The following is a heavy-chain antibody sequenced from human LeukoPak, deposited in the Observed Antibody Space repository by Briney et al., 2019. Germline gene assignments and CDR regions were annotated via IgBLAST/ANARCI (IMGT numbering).Heavy chain of an antibody. CDR1: GFTFSSYG. V-gene: IGHV3-30*18. Sequence: GGSLRLSCAASGFTFSSYGMHWVRQAPGKGLEWVAVISYDGSNKYYADSVKGRFTISRDNSKNTLYLQMNSLRAEDTAVYYCAKDHQRSSPYYYYMDVWGKGTTVTVSS. CDR2: ISYDGSNK. CDR3: AKDHQRSSPYYYYMDV. J-gene: IGHJ6*03. D-gene: IGHD6-13*01.